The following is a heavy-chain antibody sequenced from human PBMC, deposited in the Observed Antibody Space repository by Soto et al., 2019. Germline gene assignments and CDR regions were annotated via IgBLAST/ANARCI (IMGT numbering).Heavy chain of an antibody. D-gene: IGHD3-22*01. CDR1: GGTFSSYA. J-gene: IGHJ5*02. Sequence: VKVSCKASGGTFSSYAISWVRQAPGQGLEWMGGIIPIFGTANYAQKFQGRVTITADESTSTAYMELSSLRSEDTAVYYCAKEGSYYDSSGYPVGPWGQGTLVTVSS. CDR3: AKEGSYYDSSGYPVGP. CDR2: IIPIFGTA. V-gene: IGHV1-69*13.